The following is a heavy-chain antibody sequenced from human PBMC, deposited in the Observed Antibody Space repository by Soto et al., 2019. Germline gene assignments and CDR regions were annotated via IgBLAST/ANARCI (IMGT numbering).Heavy chain of an antibody. Sequence: QVQLVESGGDLVKPGGSLRLSCAASGLTFSDYYMSWIRQAPGKGLEWVSYIDSSGNHIHYGDSVRGRFTISRDNAKNSLFLQMNSLRAEDKAVYYCATGRLEATVLDYWGQGTLVTVSS. V-gene: IGHV3-11*01. J-gene: IGHJ4*02. CDR2: IDSSGNHI. CDR3: ATGRLEATVLDY. CDR1: GLTFSDYY. D-gene: IGHD1-26*01.